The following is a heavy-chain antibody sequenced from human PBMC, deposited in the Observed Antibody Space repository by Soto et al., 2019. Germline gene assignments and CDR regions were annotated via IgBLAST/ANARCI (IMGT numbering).Heavy chain of an antibody. CDR2: ISGSGGST. D-gene: IGHD5-18*01. CDR3: AKSGVDTAMVLDAFDI. CDR1: GFTFSSYA. V-gene: IGHV3-23*01. J-gene: IGHJ3*02. Sequence: EVQLLESGGGLVQPGGSLRLSCAASGFTFSSYAMSWVRQAPGKGLEWVSAISGSGGSTYYADSVKGRFTISRDNSKNTLYLQMNSLRAEDTAVYYCAKSGVDTAMVLDAFDIWGQGTMVTVSS.